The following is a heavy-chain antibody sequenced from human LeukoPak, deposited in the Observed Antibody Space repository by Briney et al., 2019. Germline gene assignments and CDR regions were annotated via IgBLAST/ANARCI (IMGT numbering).Heavy chain of an antibody. D-gene: IGHD6-13*01. CDR2: IIPIFGTA. CDR3: ARSGIAAADTSDY. V-gene: IGHV1-69*05. Sequence: ASVKVSCKASGGTFSSYAISWVRQAPGQGLEWMGRIIPIFGTANYAQKFQGRVTITTDESASTAYMELSSLRSEDTAVYYCARSGIAAADTSDYWGQGTLVTVSS. J-gene: IGHJ4*02. CDR1: GGTFSSYA.